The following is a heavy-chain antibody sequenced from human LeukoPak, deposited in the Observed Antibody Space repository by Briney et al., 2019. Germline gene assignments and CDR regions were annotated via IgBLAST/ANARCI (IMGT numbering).Heavy chain of an antibody. CDR2: IYSGGST. J-gene: IGHJ4*02. Sequence: GGSLRLSCAASGFTVSSNYMSWVRQAPGKGLEWVSVIYSGGSTYYADSVKGRFTISRDNSKNTLYLQMNSLRAEDTAVYYCARENYDILTGYHGNFDYWGQGTLVTVPS. D-gene: IGHD3-9*01. CDR1: GFTVSSNY. CDR3: ARENYDILTGYHGNFDY. V-gene: IGHV3-66*01.